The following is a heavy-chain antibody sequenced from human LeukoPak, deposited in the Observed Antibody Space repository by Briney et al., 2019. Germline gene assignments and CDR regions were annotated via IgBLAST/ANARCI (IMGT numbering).Heavy chain of an antibody. D-gene: IGHD6-13*01. J-gene: IGHJ6*03. CDR3: ARLGGKQQLVNYYYYMDV. CDR1: GFTFSSYW. Sequence: GGSLRLSCAASGFTFSSYWMSWVRQAPGKGLEWVANIKQDGSEKYYVDSVKGRFTISRDNAKNSLYLQMNSLRAEDTAVYYCARLGGKQQLVNYYYYMDVWGKGTTVTVSS. CDR2: IKQDGSEK. V-gene: IGHV3-7*01.